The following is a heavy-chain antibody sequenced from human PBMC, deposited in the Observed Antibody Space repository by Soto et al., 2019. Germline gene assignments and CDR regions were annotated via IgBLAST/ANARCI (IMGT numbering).Heavy chain of an antibody. CDR1: GFTFSSYS. V-gene: IGHV3-48*02. J-gene: IGHJ5*02. CDR2: ISSSSSTI. Sequence: EVQLVESGGGLVQPGGSLRLSCAASGFTFSSYSMNWVRQAPCKGLELVSYISSSSSTIYYADSVKGRFTISRDNAKNSLHLQMNSLRDEDTAVYYCARGSIAAAGPRGYKWFDPWGQGTLVTVSS. CDR3: ARGSIAAAGPRGYKWFDP. D-gene: IGHD6-13*01.